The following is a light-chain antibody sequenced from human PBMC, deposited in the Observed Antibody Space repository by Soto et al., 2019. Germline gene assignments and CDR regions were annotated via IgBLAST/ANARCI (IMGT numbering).Light chain of an antibody. CDR3: QHYGFSLRST. Sequence: EIVMTQSPATLSVSPGERATLSCRASQSINNNLAWYQQKPGQAPSLLIYGASSRATGVPARFSGSGSGTEFTLTISSLQSDDFAVYYCQHYGFSLRSTFGPGTEVDI. CDR1: QSINNN. J-gene: IGKJ3*01. V-gene: IGKV3-15*01. CDR2: GAS.